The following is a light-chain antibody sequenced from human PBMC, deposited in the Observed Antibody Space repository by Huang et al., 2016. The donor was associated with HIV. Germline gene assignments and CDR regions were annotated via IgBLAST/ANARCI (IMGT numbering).Light chain of an antibody. CDR1: QRINNTY. CDR3: QQYGGSPFT. J-gene: IGKJ3*01. Sequence: EIVLTQSPVTLSLSPGERATLSCRTSQRINNTYLAWYQQQPGQVPRLLINGASNRATGIPDRFSGSGSGTDFTLTISALEPEDFAVYYCQQYGGSPFTFGPGTRVDIK. V-gene: IGKV3-20*01. CDR2: GAS.